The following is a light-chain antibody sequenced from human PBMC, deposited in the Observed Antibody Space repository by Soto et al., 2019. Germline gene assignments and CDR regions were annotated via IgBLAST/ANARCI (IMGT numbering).Light chain of an antibody. J-gene: IGLJ2*01. CDR1: SSNIGNNY. CDR2: DND. V-gene: IGLV1-51*01. CDR3: GAWDGRLNTQV. Sequence: QSVLTQPPSVSAAPGQKVTISCSGSSSNIGNNYVSWYQQLPGTAPKLLIYDNDKRPSGIPDRFSGSKSGTSATLGITGLQTGDEADYYCGAWDGRLNTQVFGGGTMLTVL.